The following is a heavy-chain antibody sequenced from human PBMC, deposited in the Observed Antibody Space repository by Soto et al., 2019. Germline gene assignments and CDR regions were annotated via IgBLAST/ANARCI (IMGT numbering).Heavy chain of an antibody. Sequence: SETLSLTCTVSGGSISSYYWSWIRQPPGKGLEWIGYIYYSGSTNYNPSLKSRVTISVDTSKNQFSLKLSSVTAADTAVYYCARHCWQEPGISSCLSCYYYGMDVWGQGTTVTVSS. J-gene: IGHJ6*02. CDR2: IYYSGST. CDR3: ARHCWQEPGISSCLSCYYYGMDV. CDR1: GGSISSYY. V-gene: IGHV4-59*08. D-gene: IGHD6-13*01.